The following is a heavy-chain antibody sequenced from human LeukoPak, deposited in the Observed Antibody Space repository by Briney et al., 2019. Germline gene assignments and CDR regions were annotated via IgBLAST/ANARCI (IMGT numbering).Heavy chain of an antibody. CDR1: GGTFSSYA. Sequence: SVKVSCKASGGTFSSYAISWVRQAPGQGLEWMGGIIPIFGTANYAQKFRGRVTITADKSTRTAYMELSSLRSEDTAVYYCARDNDSCDPPHFDYWGQGTLVTVSS. J-gene: IGHJ4*02. CDR2: IIPIFGTA. D-gene: IGHD3-16*01. V-gene: IGHV1-69*06. CDR3: ARDNDSCDPPHFDY.